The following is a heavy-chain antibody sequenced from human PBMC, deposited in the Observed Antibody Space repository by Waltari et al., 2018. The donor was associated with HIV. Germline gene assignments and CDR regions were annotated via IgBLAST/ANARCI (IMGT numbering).Heavy chain of an antibody. D-gene: IGHD1-1*01. CDR2: IERKIAGETT. Sequence: EVQLVESGGGAAKPGGSLRVSCVASVFTFANAWMSRVRQATGRGREWVGTIERKIAGETTEYAAPVKGRFTISRDDSQNTLYLQMDSLKTEDTAVYFCTAPFHNLNDAINDHWGQGTLVTVSS. V-gene: IGHV3-15*04. CDR1: VFTFANAW. J-gene: IGHJ4*02. CDR3: TAPFHNLNDAINDH.